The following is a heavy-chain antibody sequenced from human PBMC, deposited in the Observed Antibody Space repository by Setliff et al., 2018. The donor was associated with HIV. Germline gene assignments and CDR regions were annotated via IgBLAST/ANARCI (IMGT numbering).Heavy chain of an antibody. CDR1: GYTFPHYG. J-gene: IGHJ4*02. Sequence: GASVKVSCKASGYTFPHYGITWVRQAPGQGLEWMGWISAYTANTNYAQNLQGRVTLTTDTSTSTAYMELRSLRSDDTAVYYCARVRVGATPLDYWGQGTLVTVSS. V-gene: IGHV1-18*01. CDR2: ISAYTANT. CDR3: ARVRVGATPLDY. D-gene: IGHD1-26*01.